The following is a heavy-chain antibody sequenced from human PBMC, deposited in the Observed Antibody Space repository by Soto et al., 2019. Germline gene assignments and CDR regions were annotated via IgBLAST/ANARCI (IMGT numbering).Heavy chain of an antibody. CDR1: GFTFSNYN. J-gene: IGHJ4*02. D-gene: IGHD2-2*01. CDR3: ARDHSSCY. CDR2: LNADSTSV. Sequence: GGSLRFSCAASGFTFSNYNMNWVRQAPGKGLEWVSFLNADSTSVNYADSVKGRFTISRDNANNALYLQMNTLRAEDTAVYYCARDHSSCYCGQGSLVAVSS. V-gene: IGHV3-48*01.